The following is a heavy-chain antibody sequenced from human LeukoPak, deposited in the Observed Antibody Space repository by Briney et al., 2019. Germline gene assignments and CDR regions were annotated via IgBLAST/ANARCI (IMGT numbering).Heavy chain of an antibody. CDR2: VYYSGST. CDR1: GGSISSYY. J-gene: IGHJ4*02. Sequence: SETLSPTCTVSGGSISSYYWSWIRQPPGKGLDWIGYVYYSGSTNHNPSLKSRVTISVGTSKNQFSLKLSSVTAADTAVYYCARDGSSYYFDYWGQGALVTVSS. CDR3: ARDGSSYYFDY. V-gene: IGHV4-59*01. D-gene: IGHD6-6*01.